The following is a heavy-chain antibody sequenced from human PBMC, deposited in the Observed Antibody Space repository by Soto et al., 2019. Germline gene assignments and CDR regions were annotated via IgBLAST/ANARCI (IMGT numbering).Heavy chain of an antibody. J-gene: IGHJ6*02. V-gene: IGHV4-61*01. Sequence: SETLSLTCSVSGGSVSNKTDYWSWIRQPPGKRLEWIGYVYYSGTTNYNPSLKSRVTISVDTSKNQFSLNLSSVTAADTAVYYCTRDGDGRMTTNPYYYYGMDVWGPGITVTVSS. CDR2: VYYSGTT. D-gene: IGHD2-21*02. CDR1: GGSVSNKTDY. CDR3: TRDGDGRMTTNPYYYYGMDV.